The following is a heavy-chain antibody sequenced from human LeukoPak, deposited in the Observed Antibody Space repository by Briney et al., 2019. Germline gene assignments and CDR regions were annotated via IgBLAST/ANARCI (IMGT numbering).Heavy chain of an antibody. D-gene: IGHD6-19*01. V-gene: IGHV3-21*01. Sequence: GGSLRLSCVASGFTFSDYSMNWVRKAPGKGLEWVSSISTSSSYIYYADSVKGRFTISRDNAKNSLYLQMNSLRAEDTAVYYCVRGHVAVAAHDDAFDIWGQGTMVTVSS. CDR2: ISTSSSYI. CDR1: GFTFSDYS. J-gene: IGHJ3*02. CDR3: VRGHVAVAAHDDAFDI.